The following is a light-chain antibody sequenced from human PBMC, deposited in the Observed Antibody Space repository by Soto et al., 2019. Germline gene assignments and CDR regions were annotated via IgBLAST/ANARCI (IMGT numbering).Light chain of an antibody. Sequence: VVLTQFPGTLSLSPGETATLYCGASQRVSNNFLGWYQQKPGLPPRLLIYDATSRANGIPERFSGRGSGTHFTLTIRRLEPEDFAVYYCQQYGSTTWTFGRGTKVEMK. V-gene: IGKV3D-20*01. CDR1: QRVSNNF. CDR2: DAT. CDR3: QQYGSTTWT. J-gene: IGKJ1*01.